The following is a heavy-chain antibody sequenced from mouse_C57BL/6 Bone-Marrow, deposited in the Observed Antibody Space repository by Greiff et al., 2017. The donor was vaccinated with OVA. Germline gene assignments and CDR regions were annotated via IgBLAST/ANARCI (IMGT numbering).Heavy chain of an antibody. D-gene: IGHD2-2*01. J-gene: IGHJ3*01. V-gene: IGHV1-26*01. Sequence: EVQLQQSGPELVKPGASVKISCKASGYTFTDYYMNWVKQSHGKSLEWIGDINPNNGGTSYNQKFKGKATLTVDKSSSTAYMELRSLTSEDSAGYCCARDGYGPETAWFAYWGQGTLVTVSA. CDR2: INPNNGGT. CDR1: GYTFTDYY. CDR3: ARDGYGPETAWFAY.